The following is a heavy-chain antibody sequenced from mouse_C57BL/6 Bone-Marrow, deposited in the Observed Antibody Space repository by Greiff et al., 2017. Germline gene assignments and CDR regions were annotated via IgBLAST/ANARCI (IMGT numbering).Heavy chain of an antibody. CDR2: ISYDGSN. CDR3: ARWDYGSSYGAY. Sequence: EVQLVESGPGLVKPSQSLSLTCSVTGYSITSGYYWNWIRQFPGNKLEWMGYISYDGSNNYNPSLKNRISITRDTSKNQFFLKLNSVTTEDTATYYCARWDYGSSYGAYWGQGTLVTVSA. V-gene: IGHV3-6*01. J-gene: IGHJ3*01. D-gene: IGHD1-1*01. CDR1: GYSITSGYY.